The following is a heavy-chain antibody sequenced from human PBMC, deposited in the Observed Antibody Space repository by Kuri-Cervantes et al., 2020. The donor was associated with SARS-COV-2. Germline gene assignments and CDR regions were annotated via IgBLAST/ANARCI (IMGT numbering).Heavy chain of an antibody. D-gene: IGHD4-17*01. Sequence: GGSLRLSCAASGFTFSSYSMNWVRQAPGKGLEWVARMRKKVNNYSTEYAASVKGRFTISRHESQNSLDLQMNSLKTEDTAVYYCARDLGNGDYFMGDWGQGTLVTVSS. CDR1: GFTFSSYS. CDR2: MRKKVNNYST. J-gene: IGHJ4*02. CDR3: ARDLGNGDYFMGD. V-gene: IGHV3-72*01.